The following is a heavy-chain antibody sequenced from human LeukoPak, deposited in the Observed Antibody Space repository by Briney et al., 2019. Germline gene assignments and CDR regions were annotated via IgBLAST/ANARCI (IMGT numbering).Heavy chain of an antibody. CDR3: ARDLIRWGSQEVPAAIPYYYYYMDV. Sequence: GGSLRLSCAASGFTFSSYAMHWVRQAPGKGLEWVAVISYDGSNKYYADSVKGRFTISRDNSKNTLYLQMNSLRAEDTAVYYCARDLIRWGSQEVPAAIPYYYYYMDVWGKGTTVTVSS. CDR2: ISYDGSNK. CDR1: GFTFSSYA. V-gene: IGHV3-30*01. J-gene: IGHJ6*03. D-gene: IGHD2-2*01.